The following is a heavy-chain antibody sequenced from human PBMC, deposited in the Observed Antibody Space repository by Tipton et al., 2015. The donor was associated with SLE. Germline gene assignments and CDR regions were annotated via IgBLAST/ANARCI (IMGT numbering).Heavy chain of an antibody. Sequence: GSLRLSCAASGFTFSSYSMNWVRQAPGKGLEWVSYISSSSSTIYYADSVKGRFTISRDNAKNSLFLQMNSLRAEDTAVYYCARDGSSSSSAFDYWGQGTLVTVSS. J-gene: IGHJ4*02. D-gene: IGHD6-6*01. V-gene: IGHV3-48*01. CDR3: ARDGSSSSSAFDY. CDR1: GFTFSSYS. CDR2: ISSSSSTI.